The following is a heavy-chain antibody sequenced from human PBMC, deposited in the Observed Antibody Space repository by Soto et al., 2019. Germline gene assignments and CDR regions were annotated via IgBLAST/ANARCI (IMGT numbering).Heavy chain of an antibody. CDR1: GFTFSAYA. J-gene: IGHJ4*02. V-gene: IGHV3-23*01. CDR2: ASATGGSV. Sequence: EVQLRESGGGLIRPGGSLRLSCAASGFTFSAYAMHWVRQAPGKGLEWVSAASATGGSVYYADAVKGRFTISRDDSKNTLYLQLSRLRAEDTAIYYCAKDGSDRPIDYWGQGTMVIVSA. CDR3: AKDGSDRPIDY. D-gene: IGHD2-15*01.